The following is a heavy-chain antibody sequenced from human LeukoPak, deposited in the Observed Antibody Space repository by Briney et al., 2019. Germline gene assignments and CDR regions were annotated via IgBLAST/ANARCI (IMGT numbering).Heavy chain of an antibody. CDR3: ARTYFYYDSSGSISFFDY. J-gene: IGHJ4*02. Sequence: GGSLRLSCAAAGFTFSSYSMNWVRQAPGKGLEWVSSISSSSSYIYYADSVKGRFTISRDNAKNSLYLQMNSLRAEDTAVYYCARTYFYYDSSGSISFFDYWGQGTLVTVSS. D-gene: IGHD3-22*01. CDR2: ISSSSSYI. V-gene: IGHV3-21*01. CDR1: GFTFSSYS.